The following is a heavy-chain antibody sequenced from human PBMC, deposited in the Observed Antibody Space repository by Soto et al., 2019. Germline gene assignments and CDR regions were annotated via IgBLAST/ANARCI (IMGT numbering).Heavy chain of an antibody. Sequence: EVQLVESGGGLVQPGGSLRLSCAASGFTFSSYWMSWVRQAPGRGLEWMGNIKQDGTEKDYVDSVKGRFTISRDNARTSVFLQMDSLSADDTAVYYCATILNRAFETWGQGTMVTVSS. CDR3: ATILNRAFET. J-gene: IGHJ3*02. V-gene: IGHV3-7*01. CDR2: IKQDGTEK. CDR1: GFTFSSYW. D-gene: IGHD3-3*01.